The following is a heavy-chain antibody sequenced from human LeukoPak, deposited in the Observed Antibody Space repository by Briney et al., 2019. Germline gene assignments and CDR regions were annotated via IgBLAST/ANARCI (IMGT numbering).Heavy chain of an antibody. CDR1: GDSVYVYCDA. Sequence: SQTLSLICGISGDSVYVYCDAWTWMRQSPSSGLEWLGRTYYRSKWYNDYAVSVKSRTTINPATSTNQFSLQLSSLTPEDTAVYYCARGAVSGEAAWLAPGGQGSLATVSA. J-gene: IGHJ5*02. V-gene: IGHV6-1*01. CDR3: ARGAVSGEAAWLAP. D-gene: IGHD6-19*01. CDR2: TYYRSKWYN.